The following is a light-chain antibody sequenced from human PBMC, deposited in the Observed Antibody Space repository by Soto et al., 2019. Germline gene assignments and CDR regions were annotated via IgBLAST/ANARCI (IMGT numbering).Light chain of an antibody. J-gene: IGKJ2*01. CDR3: QQYNNWTRTYT. CDR2: GAS. Sequence: EIVMTQSPATLSVSPGERATLSCRASQSVSSNLAWYQQKPGQAPRLLIYGASTRATGIPARFSGSGSGTEFTLTISNLQSEDFAVYYCQQYNNWTRTYTFGQGTKLEIK. CDR1: QSVSSN. V-gene: IGKV3-15*01.